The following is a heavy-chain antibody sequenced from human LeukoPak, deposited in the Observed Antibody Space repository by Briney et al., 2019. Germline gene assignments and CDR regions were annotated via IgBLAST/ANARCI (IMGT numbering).Heavy chain of an antibody. CDR1: GFTFSSYS. CDR3: ARGRVLGSLRNNYFDY. D-gene: IGHD1-14*01. Sequence: GGSLRLSCAASGFTFSSYSMNWVRQAPGKGLEWVSSISSSSSYIYYADSVEGRFTISRDNAKNSLYLQMNSLRAEDTAVYYCARGRVLGSLRNNYFDYWGQGTLVTVSS. V-gene: IGHV3-21*01. CDR2: ISSSSSYI. J-gene: IGHJ4*02.